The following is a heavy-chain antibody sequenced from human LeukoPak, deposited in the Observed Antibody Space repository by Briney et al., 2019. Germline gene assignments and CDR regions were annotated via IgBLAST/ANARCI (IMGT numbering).Heavy chain of an antibody. D-gene: IGHD3-22*01. CDR3: ARVPNYYDSSGYYYGDAFDI. V-gene: IGHV7-4-1*02. CDR1: GYTFTSYA. CDR2: INTNTGNP. J-gene: IGHJ3*02. Sequence: ASVKVSCKASGYTFTSYAMNWVRQAPGQGLEWMGWINTNTGNPTYAQGFTGRFVFSLDTSVSTAYLQISSLKAEDTAVYYCARVPNYYDSSGYYYGDAFDIWGQGTMVTVSS.